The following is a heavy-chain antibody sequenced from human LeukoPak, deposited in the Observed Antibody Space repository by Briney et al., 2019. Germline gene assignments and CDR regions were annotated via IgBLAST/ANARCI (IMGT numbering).Heavy chain of an antibody. Sequence: PGGSLGLSCADSGFSFSNYWMNWVRQAPGKGLEWVANIKQDGSEKYYVDSVKGRFTISRDNAKNSLFLQMNSLRAEDTALYYCATGGMWFNHWGQGTLVTVSS. V-gene: IGHV3-7*01. CDR2: IKQDGSEK. CDR1: GFSFSNYW. D-gene: IGHD6-13*01. J-gene: IGHJ5*02. CDR3: ATGGMWFNH.